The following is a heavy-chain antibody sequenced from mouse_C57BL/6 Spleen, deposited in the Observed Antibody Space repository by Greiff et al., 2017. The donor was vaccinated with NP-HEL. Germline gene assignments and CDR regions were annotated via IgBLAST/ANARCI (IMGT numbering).Heavy chain of an antibody. CDR3: ARIALLRAMDY. Sequence: QVQLQQPGAELVKPGASVKLSCKASGYTFTSYWMQWVKQRPGQGLEWIGEIDPSDSYTNYNQKFKGKATLTVDTSSSTAYMQLSSLTSEDSAVYYCARIALLRAMDYWGQGTSVTVSS. CDR2: IDPSDSYT. CDR1: GYTFTSYW. J-gene: IGHJ4*01. D-gene: IGHD1-1*01. V-gene: IGHV1-50*01.